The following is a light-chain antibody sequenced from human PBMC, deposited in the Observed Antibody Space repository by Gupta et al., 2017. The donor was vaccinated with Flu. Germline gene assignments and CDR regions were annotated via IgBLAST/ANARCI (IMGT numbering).Light chain of an antibody. CDR2: GAS. Sequence: EIVLTQSPGTLSLSPGERATLSCSASESIGSNYLAWYLQKPGQAPRLVIHGASDRAADLSDRFRGSGSGTXFTLTIXRLEPDDFAVYYCQQNSTVPGSFGXGTKLEIK. V-gene: IGKV3-20*01. CDR1: ESIGSNY. J-gene: IGKJ2*04. CDR3: QQNSTVPGS.